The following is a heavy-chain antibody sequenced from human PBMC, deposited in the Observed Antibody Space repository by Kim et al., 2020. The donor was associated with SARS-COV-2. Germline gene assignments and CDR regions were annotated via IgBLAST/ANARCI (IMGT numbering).Heavy chain of an antibody. J-gene: IGHJ6*02. CDR2: ISGSGGST. D-gene: IGHD3-10*01. V-gene: IGHV3-23*01. CDR1: GFTFSSYA. CDR3: AKGGLWFGDYYYGMDV. Sequence: GGSLRLSCAASGFTFSSYAMSWVRQAPGKGLEWVSAISGSGGSTYYADSVKGRFTISRDNSKNTLYLQMNSLRAEDTAVYYCAKGGLWFGDYYYGMDVWGQGTTVTVSS.